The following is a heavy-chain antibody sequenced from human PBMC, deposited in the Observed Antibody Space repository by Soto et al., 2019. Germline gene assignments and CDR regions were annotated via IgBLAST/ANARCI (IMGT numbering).Heavy chain of an antibody. CDR1: GYTFTSYD. Sequence: QVQLVQSGAEVKKPGASVKVSCKASGYTFTSYDINWVRQATGQGLEWMGWMNPNSGKTGYAQKFQGRVTMTRNTSISTAYMELSSLRSEDTAVYYCARDHSSGWYGPYYYYGMDVWGQGTTVTVSS. J-gene: IGHJ6*02. CDR2: MNPNSGKT. CDR3: ARDHSSGWYGPYYYYGMDV. V-gene: IGHV1-8*01. D-gene: IGHD6-19*01.